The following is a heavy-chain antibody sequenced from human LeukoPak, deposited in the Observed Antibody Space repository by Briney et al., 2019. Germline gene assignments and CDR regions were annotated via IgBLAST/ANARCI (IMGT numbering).Heavy chain of an antibody. CDR2: INSDGGAT. J-gene: IGHJ6*01. Sequence: AGSLRLSCAASGFTFSSYGMHWVRQAAGEGLVWVSRINSDGGATNYADSVKGRFTISRDNAKNTLCLQMNSLRAEDTALYYCARANAYGMDVWGPRDHGHRLL. CDR3: ARANAYGMDV. CDR1: GFTFSSYG. V-gene: IGHV3-74*01. D-gene: IGHD2-8*01.